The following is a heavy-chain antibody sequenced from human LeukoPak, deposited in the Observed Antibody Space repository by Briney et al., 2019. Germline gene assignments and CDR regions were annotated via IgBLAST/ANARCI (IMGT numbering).Heavy chain of an antibody. CDR2: INHSGYT. CDR1: GGSFSGFY. D-gene: IGHD4-17*01. J-gene: IGHJ4*02. V-gene: IGHV4-34*01. Sequence: PSETLSLTCAVSGGSFSGFYWSWIRQPPGKGLEWIGEINHSGYTNYHPSLKSRVAISVDTSKKQFSLKLSSVTAADTAVYYCARLCQVTTCAKFEHWGQGILVTVSS. CDR3: ARLCQVTTCAKFEH.